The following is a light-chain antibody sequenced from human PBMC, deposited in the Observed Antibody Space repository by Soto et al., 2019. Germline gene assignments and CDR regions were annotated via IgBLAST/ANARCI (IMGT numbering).Light chain of an antibody. V-gene: IGKV2-28*01. Sequence: EIVMTQSPLTLPVTPGEPVSISCRSSQSLLYNNTYNYLDWYVQKPGQSPQLLIYFGSNRAPGVPDRFSGSGSGTDFTLKINRVEAEDVGTYYCMQALQSLTFGQGTRLEN. CDR2: FGS. J-gene: IGKJ5*01. CDR3: MQALQSLT. CDR1: QSLLYNNTYNY.